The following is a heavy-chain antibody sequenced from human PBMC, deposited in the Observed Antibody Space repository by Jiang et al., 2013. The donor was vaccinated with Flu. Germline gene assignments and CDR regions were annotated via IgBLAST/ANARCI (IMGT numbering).Heavy chain of an antibody. CDR2: MSYSGST. CDR1: GGSISSSY. CDR3: ARSSFEENGAYYDSSSWYFDL. V-gene: IGHV4-59*01. Sequence: PGLVKPSETLSLTCTVSGGSISSSYWSWIRQPPGKGLEWIGYMSYSGSTDYNPSLKSRVTISADPSKSQISLKVRSLSAADTAVYYCARSSFEENGAYYDSSSWYFDLWGRGTLVIVSS. D-gene: IGHD3-22*01. J-gene: IGHJ2*01.